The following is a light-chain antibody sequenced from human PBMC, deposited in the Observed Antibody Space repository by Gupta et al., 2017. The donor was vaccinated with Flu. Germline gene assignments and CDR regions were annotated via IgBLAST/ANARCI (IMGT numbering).Light chain of an antibody. Sequence: DIVITQIPDSLAVSLGERATINCKSSQSVLYSSKNKNYLAWYQQKTGQPPRLLVYWASTRESGVPDRFSGSGSGTDFTLDISSLQAEDVALYYCHQYYGTPFSFGQGTKLEIK. CDR2: WAS. CDR1: QSVLYSSKNKNY. J-gene: IGKJ2*03. V-gene: IGKV4-1*01. CDR3: HQYYGTPFS.